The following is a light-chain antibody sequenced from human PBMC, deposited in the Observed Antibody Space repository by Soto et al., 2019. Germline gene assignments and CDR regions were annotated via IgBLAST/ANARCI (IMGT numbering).Light chain of an antibody. Sequence: QSVLTQPPSASGTHGQTVTISFSGSSSNIRGKTVNWYQQLPGTAPKLLIYSNNQRPSGVPDRFSVSKSGTSASLAISGLQAEDEADYYCGAWDNSLNGYVFGTGTKVTVL. CDR3: GAWDNSLNGYV. V-gene: IGLV1-44*01. J-gene: IGLJ1*01. CDR2: SNN. CDR1: SSNIRGKT.